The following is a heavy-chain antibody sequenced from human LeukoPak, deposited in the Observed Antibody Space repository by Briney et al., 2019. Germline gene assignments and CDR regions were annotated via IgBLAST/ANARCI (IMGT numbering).Heavy chain of an antibody. Sequence: GSLRLSCAASGFTFSSYSMNWVRQAPGKGLEWVSSISSSSSYIYYADSVKGRFTISRDNDQSSLNLQMSSLRAEDTAVYYCAKDSLRSGYYYYYGMDVWGQGTTVTVSS. CDR1: GFTFSSYS. V-gene: IGHV3-21*01. CDR2: ISSSSSYI. D-gene: IGHD3-3*01. J-gene: IGHJ6*02. CDR3: AKDSLRSGYYYYYGMDV.